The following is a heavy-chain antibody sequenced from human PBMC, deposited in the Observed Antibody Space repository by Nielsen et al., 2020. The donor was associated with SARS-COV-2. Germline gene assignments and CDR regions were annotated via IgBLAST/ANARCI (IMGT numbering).Heavy chain of an antibody. V-gene: IGHV3-9*01. D-gene: IGHD3-10*01. CDR2: ISWNSGSI. Sequence: GGSLRFSCAASGFTFDDYAMHWVRQAPGKGLEWVSGISWNSGSIGYADSVKGRFTISRDNAKNSLYLQMNSLRAEDTALYYCAKDEGGSGSYWGQGTLVTVSS. CDR1: GFTFDDYA. CDR3: AKDEGGSGSY. J-gene: IGHJ4*02.